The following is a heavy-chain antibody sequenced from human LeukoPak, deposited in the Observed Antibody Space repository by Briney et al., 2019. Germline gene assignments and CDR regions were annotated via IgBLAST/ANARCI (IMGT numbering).Heavy chain of an antibody. D-gene: IGHD2-15*01. CDR2: IRGSGGST. CDR1: AFTFSSYA. V-gene: IGHV3-23*01. J-gene: IGHJ4*02. CDR3: AKPLCSGGNCLYYFDY. Sequence: GGSLRLSCAASAFTFSSYAMSWVRQAPGKGLEWVSAIRGSGGSTYYADSVKGRFTISRDNSKNTLYLQMNNLRAEDTAVYYCAKPLCSGGNCLYYFDYWGQGTLVTVSS.